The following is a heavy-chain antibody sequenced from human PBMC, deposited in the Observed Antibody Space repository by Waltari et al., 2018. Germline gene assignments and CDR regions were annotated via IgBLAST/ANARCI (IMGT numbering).Heavy chain of an antibody. CDR1: GFTVSSNY. Sequence: EVQLVETGGGLIQPGGYLRLSCAASGFTVSSNYMTGVRQAPGQGREWVSVIYSGGSGGNTYYADSVKGRFTISRDNSKNTLYLQMNGLRAEDTAMYYCARDVGFGEYFDYWGQGTLVTVSS. D-gene: IGHD3-10*01. J-gene: IGHJ4*02. CDR2: IYSGGSGGNT. V-gene: IGHV3-53*02. CDR3: ARDVGFGEYFDY.